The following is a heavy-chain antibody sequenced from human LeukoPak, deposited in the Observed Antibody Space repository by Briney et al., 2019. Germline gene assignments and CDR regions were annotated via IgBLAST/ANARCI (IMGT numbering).Heavy chain of an antibody. D-gene: IGHD3-10*01. Sequence: SQTLSLTCTVSGGSISSGGYYWSWIRQHPGKGQEWIGYIYYSGSTYYNPSLKSRVTISVDTSKNQFSLKLSSVTAADTAVYYCARGPYGSGSCYWFDPWGQGTLVTVSS. CDR1: GGSISSGGYY. V-gene: IGHV4-31*03. J-gene: IGHJ5*02. CDR2: IYYSGST. CDR3: ARGPYGSGSCYWFDP.